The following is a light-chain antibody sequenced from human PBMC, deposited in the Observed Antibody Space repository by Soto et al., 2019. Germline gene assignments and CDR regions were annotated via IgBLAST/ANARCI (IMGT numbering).Light chain of an antibody. CDR2: CES. Sequence: EIVLTQSPGTLSLSPGEKATLSCRSSQCVSSSYLAWYQQKPGQAPRLLIYCESSSATGIPDMFSGSGSGTDFTLTISRLEPEDVAVYYCQQYVSSPATFGGGTKVEIK. V-gene: IGKV3-20*01. CDR3: QQYVSSPAT. CDR1: QCVSSSY. J-gene: IGKJ4*01.